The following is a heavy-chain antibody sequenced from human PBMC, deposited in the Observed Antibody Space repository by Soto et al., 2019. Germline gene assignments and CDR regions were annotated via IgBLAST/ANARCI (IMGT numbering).Heavy chain of an antibody. CDR1: GGSISSGGYY. J-gene: IGHJ3*02. V-gene: IGHV4-31*03. D-gene: IGHD2-2*01. Sequence: TLSFTCTVSGGSISSGGYYWSWIRQHPGKGLEWIGYIYYSGSTYYNPSLKSRVTISVDTSKNQFSLKLSSVTAADTAVYYCARSPELGYCSSTSCHRGAFDIWGQGTMVTVSS. CDR2: IYYSGST. CDR3: ARSPELGYCSSTSCHRGAFDI.